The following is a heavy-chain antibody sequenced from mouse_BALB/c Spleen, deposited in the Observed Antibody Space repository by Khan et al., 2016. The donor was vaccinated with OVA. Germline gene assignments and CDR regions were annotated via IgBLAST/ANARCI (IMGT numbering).Heavy chain of an antibody. V-gene: IGHV5-6*01. CDR1: GFTFSTYG. J-gene: IGHJ3*01. CDR2: VSTGGSYT. Sequence: EVELVESGGDLVKPGGSLKLSCAASGFTFSTYGMSWVRQTPDKRLEWVATVSTGGSYTYYPDSVKGRFTISRDNATNTLYLQMSSLEYEDTAMFYCTRLSYYYDSEGFAYWGQGTLVTVSA. CDR3: TRLSYYYDSEGFAY. D-gene: IGHD1-1*01.